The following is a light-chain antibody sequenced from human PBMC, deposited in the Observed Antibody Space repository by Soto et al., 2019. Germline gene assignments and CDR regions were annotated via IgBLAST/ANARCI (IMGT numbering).Light chain of an antibody. CDR1: QSVRSSH. V-gene: IGKV3-20*01. J-gene: IGKJ4*01. Sequence: EIVLTQSPGTLSLSPGDRATLSCRASQSVRSSHLAWYQQMPGQAPRLLIYGTSNRATGIPDRFSGSGSGTDFTLTISRLEPEDFALYYCQQYSSSPLTFGGGTKVEI. CDR3: QQYSSSPLT. CDR2: GTS.